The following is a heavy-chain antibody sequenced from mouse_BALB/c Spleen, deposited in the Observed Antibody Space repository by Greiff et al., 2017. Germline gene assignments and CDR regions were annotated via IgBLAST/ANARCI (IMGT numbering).Heavy chain of an antibody. J-gene: IGHJ3*01. Sequence: VKLQESGPELVKPGASVKISCKASGYAFSSSWMNWVKQRPGQGLEWIGRIYPGDGDTNYNGKFKGKATLTADKSSSTAYMQLSSLTSVDSAVYFCARLGITTGFAYWGQGTLVTVSA. CDR2: IYPGDGDT. CDR3: ARLGITTGFAY. CDR1: GYAFSSSW. D-gene: IGHD2-4*01. V-gene: IGHV1-82*01.